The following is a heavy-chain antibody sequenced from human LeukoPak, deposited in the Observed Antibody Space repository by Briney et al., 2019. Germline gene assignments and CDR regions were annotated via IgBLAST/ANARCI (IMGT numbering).Heavy chain of an antibody. CDR1: GFTFTSYA. D-gene: IGHD6-19*01. V-gene: IGHV3-23*01. J-gene: IGHJ4*02. CDR2: ISGSGNSP. CDR3: AKDQRAVAGTCFDN. Sequence: GGSLRLSSAAPGFTFTSYAMTWVRQAPGKGLQWVSDISGSGNSPNYADSVKGRFTISRDNSNNTLYLQMKTLSAENTAVYYCAKDQRAVAGTCFDNWGQGTLVTVSS.